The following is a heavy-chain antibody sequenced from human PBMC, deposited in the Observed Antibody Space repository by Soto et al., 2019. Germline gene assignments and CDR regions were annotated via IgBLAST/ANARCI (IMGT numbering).Heavy chain of an antibody. Sequence: SETLSLTCTVSGGSISSISYYWGWIRQPPGKGLEWIGSIYYSGSTYYNPSLKRRVTISVDTSKNQFSLKLSCVPAADTAVYSSARDIVVVVAAYFYYYYGMDVWDQETTVTVSS. J-gene: IGHJ6*02. CDR3: ARDIVVVVAAYFYYYYGMDV. D-gene: IGHD2-15*01. CDR2: IYYSGST. V-gene: IGHV4-39*01. CDR1: GGSISSISYY.